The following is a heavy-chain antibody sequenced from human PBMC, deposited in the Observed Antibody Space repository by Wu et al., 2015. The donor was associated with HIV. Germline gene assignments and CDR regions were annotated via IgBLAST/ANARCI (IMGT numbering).Heavy chain of an antibody. CDR3: ARVRLKQLVSCLVPTP. J-gene: IGHJ4*03. CDR1: GYTFTGYY. CDR2: INPNSGDT. Sequence: QVQLVQSGAEVKKPGASVKVSCKASGYTFTGYYIHWVRQAPGQGLEWMGWINPNSGDTNYAQNFQDRVTMTRDTSISTAYMELSRLRSDDTAVYYCARVRLKQLVSCLVPTPWGHGTLVTVSS. D-gene: IGHD6-6*01. V-gene: IGHV1-2*02.